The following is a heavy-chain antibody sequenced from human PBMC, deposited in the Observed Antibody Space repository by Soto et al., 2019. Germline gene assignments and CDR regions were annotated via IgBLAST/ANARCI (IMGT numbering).Heavy chain of an antibody. CDR2: ISSSSSYI. D-gene: IGHD5-18*01. CDR1: GFTFSSYS. V-gene: IGHV3-21*01. J-gene: IGHJ6*02. CDR3: ARDKGYSYGSSLGYYYGMDV. Sequence: GSLRLSCAASGFTFSSYSMNWVRQAPGKGLEWVSSISSSSSYIYYADSVKGRFTISRDNAKNSLYLQMNSLRAEDTAVYYCARDKGYSYGSSLGYYYGMDVWGQVTTVTVSS.